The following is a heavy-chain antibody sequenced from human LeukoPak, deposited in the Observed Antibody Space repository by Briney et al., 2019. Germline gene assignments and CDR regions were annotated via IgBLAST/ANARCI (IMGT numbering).Heavy chain of an antibody. Sequence: QTGGSLRLSCVASGFTFSSHWMSWVRQAPGKGLEWVANINQDGSEKNYVDSVKGRFSISRDNAKNSLSLQMNSLTAEDTALYYCARTYSGGWSASDYRGQGTLVAVSS. CDR3: ARTYSGGWSASDY. D-gene: IGHD6-19*01. J-gene: IGHJ4*02. V-gene: IGHV3-7*03. CDR2: INQDGSEK. CDR1: GFTFSSHW.